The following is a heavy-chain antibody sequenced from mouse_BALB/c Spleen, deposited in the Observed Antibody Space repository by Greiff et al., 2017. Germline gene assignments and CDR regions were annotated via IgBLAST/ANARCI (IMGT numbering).Heavy chain of an antibody. J-gene: IGHJ2*01. CDR1: GFTFSSFG. CDR3: AAGDY. Sequence: EVHLVESGGGLVQPGGSRKLSCAASGFTFSSFGMHWVRQAPEKGLEWVAYISSGSSTIYYADTVKGRFTISRDNPKNTLFLQMTSLKSEDTAMYYYAAGDYWGQGTTLTVSS. V-gene: IGHV5-17*02. CDR2: ISSGSSTI.